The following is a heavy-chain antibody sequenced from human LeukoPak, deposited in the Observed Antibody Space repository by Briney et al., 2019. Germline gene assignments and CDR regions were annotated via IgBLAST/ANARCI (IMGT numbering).Heavy chain of an antibody. CDR2: IYDSGST. D-gene: IGHD6-13*01. V-gene: IGHV4-59*01. CDR3: ARCFSNNWFGRYDYYMDV. J-gene: IGHJ6*03. CDR1: GGSISTYY. Sequence: SETLSLTCTVSGGSISTYYWNWIRQPPGKGLEWIGCIYDSGSTNYDPSLKSRVTISVETSKNQFSLKLNSVTAADTAVYYCARCFSNNWFGRYDYYMDVWGKGTTVTVSS.